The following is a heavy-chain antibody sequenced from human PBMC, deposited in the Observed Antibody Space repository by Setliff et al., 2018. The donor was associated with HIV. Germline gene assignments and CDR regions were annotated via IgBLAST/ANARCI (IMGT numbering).Heavy chain of an antibody. CDR2: ISGSGGST. CDR1: GFIFNNYA. Sequence: GGSLRLSCAASGFIFNNYAMSWVRQAPGKGLEWVSVISGSGGSTYVADSVKGRFTISRDNSENTLYLQMNSLRADDTAVYYCTTPLYYYDTSTTWDYWGQGTLVTVSS. V-gene: IGHV3-23*01. D-gene: IGHD3-22*01. CDR3: TTPLYYYDTSTTWDY. J-gene: IGHJ4*02.